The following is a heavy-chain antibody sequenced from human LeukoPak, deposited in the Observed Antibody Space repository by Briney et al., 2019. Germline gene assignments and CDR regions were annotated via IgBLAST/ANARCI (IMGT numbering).Heavy chain of an antibody. CDR2: IVVGSGNT. V-gene: IGHV1-58*01. CDR1: GFTFTISA. Sequence: AAVTVSCKASGFTFTISAVQWVRQARGQRLEWIGWIVVGSGNTNYARKFQERVTITRDMSTSTAYMELSSLRSEDTAVYYCAAVGGGDGYNSVLDFDYWGQGTLVTLSS. D-gene: IGHD5-24*01. CDR3: AAVGGGDGYNSVLDFDY. J-gene: IGHJ4*02.